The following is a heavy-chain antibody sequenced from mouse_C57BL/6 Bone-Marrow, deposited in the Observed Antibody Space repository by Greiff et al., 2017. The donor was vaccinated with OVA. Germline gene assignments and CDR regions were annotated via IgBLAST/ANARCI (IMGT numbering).Heavy chain of an antibody. CDR2: ISDGGSYT. J-gene: IGHJ2*01. CDR1: GFTFSSYA. D-gene: IGHD3-3*01. CDR3: ARDGAVTDYFDY. Sequence: DVHLVESGGGLVKPGGSLKLSCAASGFTFSSYAMSWVRQTPEKRLEWVATISDGGSYTYYPDNVKGRFTISRDNAKNNLYLQMSHLKSEDTAMYYCARDGAVTDYFDYWGQGTTLTVSS. V-gene: IGHV5-4*01.